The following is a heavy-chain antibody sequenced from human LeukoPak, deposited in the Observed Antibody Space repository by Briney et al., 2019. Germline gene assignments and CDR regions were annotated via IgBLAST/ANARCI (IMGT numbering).Heavy chain of an antibody. CDR2: IIPIFGTA. Sequence: GASVKVSCKASGGTFSSYAISWVRQAPGQGLGWMGGIIPIFGTANYAQKFQGRVTITTDESTSTAYMELSSLRSEDTAVYYCARGGLRFLEWLYYFDYWGQGTLVTVSS. V-gene: IGHV1-69*05. D-gene: IGHD3-3*01. CDR3: ARGGLRFLEWLYYFDY. J-gene: IGHJ4*02. CDR1: GGTFSSYA.